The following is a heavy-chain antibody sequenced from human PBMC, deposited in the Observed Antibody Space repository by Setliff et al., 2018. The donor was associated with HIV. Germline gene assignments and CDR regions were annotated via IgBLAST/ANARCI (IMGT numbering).Heavy chain of an antibody. CDR1: GFTFSSYA. V-gene: IGHV3-15*01. D-gene: IGHD4-17*01. Sequence: GGSLRLSCAASGFTFSSYAMSWVRQAPGKGLEWVGRIKSKTDGGTTDYAAPVKGRFTISRDDSKNTLYLQMNSLKTEDTAVYYCHSSGDYDAFDIWGQGTMVTVSS. J-gene: IGHJ3*02. CDR3: HSSGDYDAFDI. CDR2: IKSKTDGGTT.